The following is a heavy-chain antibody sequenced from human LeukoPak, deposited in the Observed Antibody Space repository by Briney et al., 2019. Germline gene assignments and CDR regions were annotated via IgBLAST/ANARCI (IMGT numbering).Heavy chain of an antibody. CDR2: ISSRSSNI. CDR3: ARIPGGYYYAMDV. J-gene: IGHJ6*02. D-gene: IGHD3-16*01. CDR1: GFTFSSYS. Sequence: GRSLRLSCAASGFTFSSYSMNWVRQAPGKGLEWVSYISSRSSNIYYADSVKGRFTISRDNAKNSLYLQMNSLRDEDTAVYYCARIPGGYYYAMDVWGQGTTVTVSS. V-gene: IGHV3-48*02.